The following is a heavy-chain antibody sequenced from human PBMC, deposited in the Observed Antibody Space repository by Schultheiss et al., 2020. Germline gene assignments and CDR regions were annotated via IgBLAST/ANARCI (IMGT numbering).Heavy chain of an antibody. D-gene: IGHD2-15*01. CDR2: IYYSGST. V-gene: IGHV4-59*08. CDR3: ARGGVVVAANID. CDR1: GGSISSYY. J-gene: IGHJ4*02. Sequence: SQTLSLTCTVSGGSISSYYWSWIRQPPGKGLEWIGYIYYSGSTNYNPSLKSRVTISVDTSKNQFSLKLSSVTAADTAVYYCARGGVVVAANIDWGQGTLVNVSS.